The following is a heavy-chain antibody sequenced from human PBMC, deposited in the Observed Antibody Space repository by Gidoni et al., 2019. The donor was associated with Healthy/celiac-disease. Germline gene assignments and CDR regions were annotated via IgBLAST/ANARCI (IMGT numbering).Heavy chain of an antibody. J-gene: IGHJ5*02. CDR2: ISGSGGST. V-gene: IGHV3-23*01. D-gene: IGHD2-2*01. CDR1: GSTFSSYA. Sequence: EVQLLESGGGLVQPGGSLRLPCEASGSTFSSYAMSWVRQAPGKGLEWVSAISGSGGSTYYADSVKGRFTISRDNSKNTLYLQMNSLRAEDTAVYYCAKDHVVPAASNWFDPWGQGTLVTVSS. CDR3: AKDHVVPAASNWFDP.